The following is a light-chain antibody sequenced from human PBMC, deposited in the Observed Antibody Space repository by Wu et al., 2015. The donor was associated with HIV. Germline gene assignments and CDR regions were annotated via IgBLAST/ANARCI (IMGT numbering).Light chain of an antibody. Sequence: EVVLTQSPGTLSLSPGERATLSCRSSQTVTSGYLAWYQHKPGQAPRLLIYGATSRAIGTPDRFSGDGSEKSFTLTISRVEPEDFAVYYCQQYSDSIRTFGQGTKVELK. J-gene: IGKJ1*01. CDR3: QQYSDSIRT. V-gene: IGKV3-20*01. CDR2: GAT. CDR1: QTVTSGY.